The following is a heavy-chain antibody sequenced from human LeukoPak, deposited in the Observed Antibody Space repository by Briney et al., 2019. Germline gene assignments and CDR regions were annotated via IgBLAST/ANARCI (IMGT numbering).Heavy chain of an antibody. J-gene: IGHJ6*02. CDR3: ARWYCSSTSCHYYYYGMDV. CDR1: GFTFSSYE. D-gene: IGHD2-2*01. V-gene: IGHV3-48*03. CDR2: ISSSGDTV. Sequence: GGSLRLSCAASGFTFSSYEMNWVRQAPGKGLEWVSFISSSGDTVNYVDSVKGRFTISRDNAKNSLYLQMNSLRAKDTAVYYCARWYCSSTSCHYYYYGMDVWGQGTTVTVSS.